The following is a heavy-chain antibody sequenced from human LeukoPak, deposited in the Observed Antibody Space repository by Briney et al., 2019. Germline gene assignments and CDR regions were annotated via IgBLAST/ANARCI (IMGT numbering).Heavy chain of an antibody. J-gene: IGHJ3*01. CDR2: INSDGSDT. Sequence: PGGSLRLSCAASGFTFSSYWMHWVCQAPGKGLVRVSRINSDGSDTIYADSVKGRFTISRDNAKNTLYLQMNSLRAEDTAVYYCTRGGSPPEALGDSFDFWGPGTMVTVSS. CDR3: TRGGSPPEALGDSFDF. V-gene: IGHV3-74*01. CDR1: GFTFSSYW. D-gene: IGHD1-26*01.